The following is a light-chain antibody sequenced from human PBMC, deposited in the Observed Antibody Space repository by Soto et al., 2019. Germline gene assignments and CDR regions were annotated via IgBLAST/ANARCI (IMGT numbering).Light chain of an antibody. V-gene: IGKV3-11*01. CDR1: QSVSSY. CDR2: DAS. CDR3: QQRSNWPPT. J-gene: IGKJ4*01. Sequence: EIGLTQSAATLSLSPGERATLSFMASQSVSSYLAWYQQKPGQAPRLLIYDASNRATGIPARFSGSGSGTDFTLTISSLEPEDFAVYYCQQRSNWPPTFGGGTKVDIK.